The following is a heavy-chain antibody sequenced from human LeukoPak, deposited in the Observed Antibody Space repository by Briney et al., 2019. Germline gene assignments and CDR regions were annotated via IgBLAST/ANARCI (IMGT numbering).Heavy chain of an antibody. CDR2: ISGSGGST. J-gene: IGHJ3*02. CDR1: GFTFSSYA. D-gene: IGHD3-22*01. CDR3: SYLHSSGYSTDAFDI. Sequence: GGSLRLSCAASGFTFSSYAMSWVRQAPGKGLEWVSAISGSGGSTYYADSVKGRFTISRDNSKNTLCLQMNSLRAEDTAVYYCSYLHSSGYSTDAFDIWGQGTMVTVSS. V-gene: IGHV3-23*01.